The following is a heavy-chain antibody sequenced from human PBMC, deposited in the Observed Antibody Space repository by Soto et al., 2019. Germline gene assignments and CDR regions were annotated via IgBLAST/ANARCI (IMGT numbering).Heavy chain of an antibody. CDR3: ARSSNAIIGTMNFDH. V-gene: IGHV4-4*02. J-gene: IGHJ4*01. Sequence: QVQLQESGPGLVKPSGTLSLTCAVSSGSISSSNWWSWVRQPPGKGLEWIGEIFHSGSPNYNLSLKSRVTISLDKSNNEVSLKLSSVTAADTAIYYCARSSNAIIGTMNFDHWDHGILVTVSS. CDR1: SGSISSSNW. CDR2: IFHSGSP. D-gene: IGHD1-20*01.